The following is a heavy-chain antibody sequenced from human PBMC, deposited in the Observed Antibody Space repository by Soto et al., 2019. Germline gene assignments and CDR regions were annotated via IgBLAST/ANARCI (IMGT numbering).Heavy chain of an antibody. CDR2: ISGSGGST. V-gene: IGHV3-23*01. J-gene: IGHJ4*02. Sequence: EVQLLESGGGLVQPGGSLRLSCAASGFTFSSYAMSWVRQAPGKGLEWVSAISGSGGSTYYADSVKGRFTISRDNSKNTLYLQMNSLRAEDTAVYYCEKDPGFGGGYSNDYWGQGTLVTVSS. D-gene: IGHD3-3*01. CDR3: EKDPGFGGGYSNDY. CDR1: GFTFSSYA.